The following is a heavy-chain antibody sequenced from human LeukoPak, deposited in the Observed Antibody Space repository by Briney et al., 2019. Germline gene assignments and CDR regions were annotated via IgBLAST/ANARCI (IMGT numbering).Heavy chain of an antibody. V-gene: IGHV3-9*03. CDR3: AKGMGGDFWSGYLGY. CDR2: ISWNSGSI. J-gene: IGHJ4*02. CDR1: GFTFDDYA. D-gene: IGHD3-3*01. Sequence: GRSLRLSCAASGFTFDDYAMHWARQAPGKGLEWVSGISWNSGSIGYADSVKGRFTISRDNAKNSLYLQMNSLRAEDMALYYCAKGMGGDFWSGYLGYWGQGTLVTVSS.